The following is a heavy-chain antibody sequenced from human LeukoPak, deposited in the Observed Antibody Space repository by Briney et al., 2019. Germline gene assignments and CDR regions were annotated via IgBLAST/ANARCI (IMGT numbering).Heavy chain of an antibody. CDR1: GYTFTSYG. V-gene: IGHV1-18*01. CDR2: ISAYNGNT. CDR3: ARDRNFWSGYYSGDYNWFDP. Sequence: APVKVSCKASGYTFTSYGISWVRQAPGQGLEWMGWISAYNGNTNYAQKLQGRATMTTDTSTSTAYMELRSLRSDDTAVYYCARDRNFWSGYYSGDYNWFDPWGQGTLVTVSS. D-gene: IGHD3-3*01. J-gene: IGHJ5*02.